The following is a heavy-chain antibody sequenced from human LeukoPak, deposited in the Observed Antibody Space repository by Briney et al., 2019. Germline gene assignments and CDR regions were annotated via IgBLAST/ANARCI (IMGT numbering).Heavy chain of an antibody. V-gene: IGHV4-30-2*01. CDR2: IYHSGST. CDR1: GGSISSGGYY. D-gene: IGHD6-19*01. Sequence: SETLSLTCTVSGGSISSGGYYWSWIRQPPGKGLEWIGYIYHSGSTYYNPSLKSRVTISVDRSKNQFTLKLSSVTAADTAVYYCARGYSSGWYERLNFDYWGQGTLVTVSS. CDR3: ARGYSSGWYERLNFDY. J-gene: IGHJ4*02.